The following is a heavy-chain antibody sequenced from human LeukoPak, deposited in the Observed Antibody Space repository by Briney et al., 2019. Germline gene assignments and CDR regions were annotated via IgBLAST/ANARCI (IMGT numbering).Heavy chain of an antibody. CDR3: ARREWLFHPLDWFDP. CDR2: IYHSGST. CDR1: GYSIRSGYY. V-gene: IGHV4-38-2*01. Sequence: SETLSLTXAVSGYSIRSGYYWGWIRQPPGKGLEWIGSIYHSGSTYYNPSLKSRVTISVDTSKNQFSLKLSSVTAADTAVYYCARREWLFHPLDWFDPWGQGTLVTVSS. J-gene: IGHJ5*02. D-gene: IGHD3-3*01.